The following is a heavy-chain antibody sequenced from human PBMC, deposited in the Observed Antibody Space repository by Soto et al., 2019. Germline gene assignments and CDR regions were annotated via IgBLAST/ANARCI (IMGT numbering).Heavy chain of an antibody. V-gene: IGHV3-23*01. Sequence: EVQLLESGGGLVQPGGSLRLSCAASGFTFSSYAMSWVRQAPGKGLEWVSAISGSGGSTYYADSVKGRFTISRDNSKNTLDLQMNSLRAEDTAVYYCPPLPRAAAGKPYPDYYYYGMDVWGQGTTVTVSS. D-gene: IGHD6-13*01. CDR1: GFTFSSYA. CDR3: PPLPRAAAGKPYPDYYYYGMDV. J-gene: IGHJ6*02. CDR2: ISGSGGST.